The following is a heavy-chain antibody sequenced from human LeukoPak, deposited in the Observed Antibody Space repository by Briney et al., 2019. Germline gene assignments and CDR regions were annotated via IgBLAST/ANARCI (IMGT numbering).Heavy chain of an antibody. D-gene: IGHD2-8*02. Sequence: GGCLRLSCAASGFTISSYGMSWLRPAPGKGLEWLANIKQDGSEKYYVDSVKGRFTISKDNPKNSLYLQLNSLRAEDTAVYYCARDGGSYCTGNLCYKDGFFDYWGQGTLVTVSS. CDR2: IKQDGSEK. V-gene: IGHV3-7*01. J-gene: IGHJ4*02. CDR1: GFTISSYG. CDR3: ARDGGSYCTGNLCYKDGFFDY.